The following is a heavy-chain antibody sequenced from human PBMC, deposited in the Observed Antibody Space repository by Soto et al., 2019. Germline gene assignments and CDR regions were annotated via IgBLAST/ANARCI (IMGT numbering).Heavy chain of an antibody. CDR1: GYSFTIYC. V-gene: IGHV5-51*01. CDR2: IYPGDSDT. Sequence: GESLKISCDGSGYSFTIYCIGLVLQMPGKGLECMGIIYPGDSDTRYSPSFQGQVTISADKAISTAYLQWSSLKASDTAMYYCARRVHSSSSSGPADLYYYYGMDVWGQGTTVTVSS. J-gene: IGHJ6*02. CDR3: ARRVHSSSSSGPADLYYYYGMDV. D-gene: IGHD6-6*01.